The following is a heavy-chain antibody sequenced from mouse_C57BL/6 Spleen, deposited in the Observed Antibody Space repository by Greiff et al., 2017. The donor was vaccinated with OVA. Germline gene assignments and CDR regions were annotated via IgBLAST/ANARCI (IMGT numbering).Heavy chain of an antibody. CDR1: GYTFTSYW. V-gene: IGHV1-69*01. J-gene: IGHJ3*01. CDR3: ARLRQLRGGFAY. Sequence: VKLQQPGAELVMPGASVKLSCKASGYTFTSYWMHWVKQRPGQGLEWIGEIDPSDSYTNYNQKFKGKSTLTVDKSSSTAYMQLSSLTSEDSAVYYCARLRQLRGGFAYWGQGTLVTVSA. CDR2: IDPSDSYT. D-gene: IGHD3-2*02.